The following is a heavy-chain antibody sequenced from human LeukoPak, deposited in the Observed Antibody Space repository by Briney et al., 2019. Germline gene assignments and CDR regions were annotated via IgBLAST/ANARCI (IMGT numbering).Heavy chain of an antibody. J-gene: IGHJ4*02. CDR1: GGSISSGSYY. CDR3: ARYAGHDYFDY. V-gene: IGHV4-61*02. CDR2: IYTSGST. Sequence: TSETLSLTCTVSGGSISSGSYYWSWIRQPAGKGLEWIGRIYTSGSTNYNPSLKSRVTISVDTSKNQFSLKLSSVTAADTAVYYCARYAGHDYFDYWGQGTLVTVSS.